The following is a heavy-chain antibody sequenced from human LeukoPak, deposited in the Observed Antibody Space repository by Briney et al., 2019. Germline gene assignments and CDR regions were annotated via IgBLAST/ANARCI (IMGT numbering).Heavy chain of an antibody. D-gene: IGHD4-11*01. J-gene: IGHJ1*01. CDR2: IWSDATNQ. CDR1: GFTFSHYG. V-gene: IGHV3-33*06. Sequence: GRALRVSCEASGFTFSHYGMQGVGQAPRRGVEWVAGIWSDATNQYYADSLKGRCTISRDNFKKTVSLQMNSLRLEHTAVYYCAKDAQRGFDYSNSLEHWGQGVLVTVSS. CDR3: AKDAQRGFDYSNSLEH.